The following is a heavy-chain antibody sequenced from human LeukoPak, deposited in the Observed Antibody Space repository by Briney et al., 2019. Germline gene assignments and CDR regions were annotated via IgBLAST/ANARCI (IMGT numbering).Heavy chain of an antibody. D-gene: IGHD2-15*01. CDR3: ARGSCSASTCSQDY. CDR2: ISGSGGIS. J-gene: IGHJ4*02. Sequence: GGSLRLSCAASGFSFSSYSMNWVRQAPGKGLEWVSYISGSGGISYYADSVKGRFTISRDNAKSSLYLQMASLRAEDTAVYYCARGSCSASTCSQDYWGQGTLVTVSS. V-gene: IGHV3-48*04. CDR1: GFSFSSYS.